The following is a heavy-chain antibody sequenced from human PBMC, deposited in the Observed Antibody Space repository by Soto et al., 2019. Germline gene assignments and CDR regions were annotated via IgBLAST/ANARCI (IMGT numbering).Heavy chain of an antibody. D-gene: IGHD1-1*01. CDR3: ARVDGNDYYFDY. V-gene: IGHV4-59*01. J-gene: IGHJ4*02. CDR1: GGSISSYY. Sequence: SETLSLTCTVSGGSISSYYWSWIRQPPGKGLEWIGYIYYSGSTNYNPSLKSRVTISVDTSKTQFSLKLSSVTAADTAVYYCARVDGNDYYFDYWGQGTLVTVSS. CDR2: IYYSGST.